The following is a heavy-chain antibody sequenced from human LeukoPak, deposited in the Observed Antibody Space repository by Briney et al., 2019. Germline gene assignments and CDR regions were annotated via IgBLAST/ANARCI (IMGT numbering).Heavy chain of an antibody. D-gene: IGHD5-12*01. J-gene: IGHJ4*02. CDR1: GYTFTGYY. V-gene: IGHV1-2*02. CDR2: INPNSGGT. Sequence: GASVKVSCKASGYTFTGYYMHWVRQAPGRGLEWMGWINPNSGGTNYAQKFQGRVTMTKDTSISTAYMELSRLRSDDTAVYYCARDQGRWLQFEYYFDYWGQGTLVTVSS. CDR3: ARDQGRWLQFEYYFDY.